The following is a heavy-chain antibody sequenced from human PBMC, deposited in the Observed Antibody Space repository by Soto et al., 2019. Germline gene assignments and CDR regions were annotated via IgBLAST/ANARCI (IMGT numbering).Heavy chain of an antibody. Sequence: QVQLVESGGGVVQPGRSLRLSCAASGFTFSSYAMHWVRQAPGKGLEWVAVISYDGSNKFYADSVKGRFTISRDTSNNTLYLQMNSLRAEDTAVYYCARDTASTAPPEYFFGYWGQGTLVTVSS. D-gene: IGHD2-2*01. J-gene: IGHJ4*02. CDR2: ISYDGSNK. CDR3: ARDTASTAPPEYFFGY. V-gene: IGHV3-30-3*01. CDR1: GFTFSSYA.